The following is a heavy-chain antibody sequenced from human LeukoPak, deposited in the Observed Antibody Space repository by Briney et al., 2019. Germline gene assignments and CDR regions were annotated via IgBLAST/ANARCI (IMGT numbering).Heavy chain of an antibody. CDR1: GGTFSSYA. CDR2: IIPIFGTA. CDR3: ASGLLWFGEFSGWFDP. J-gene: IGHJ5*02. D-gene: IGHD3-10*01. Sequence: SVKVSCKASGGTFSSYAISWVRQAPGQGLEWMGGIIPIFGTANYAQKFQGRVTITADESTSTAYMELRSLRSEDTAVYYCASGLLWFGEFSGWFDPWGQGTLVTVSS. V-gene: IGHV1-69*13.